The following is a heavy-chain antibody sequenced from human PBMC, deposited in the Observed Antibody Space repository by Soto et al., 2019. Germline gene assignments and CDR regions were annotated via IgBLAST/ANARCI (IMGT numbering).Heavy chain of an antibody. CDR3: AKVMVKNWFDP. CDR1: VFPFYRYS. D-gene: IGHD5-18*01. J-gene: IGHJ5*02. Sequence: WGSLRLSFAASVFPFYRYSMSWVRPAPGKGLEWVSGISGSGGSTYYADSVKGRFTFSRDNSKNTLYLQMNSLRAEDTAVYYCAKVMVKNWFDPWGQGTLGNVS. CDR2: ISGSGGST. V-gene: IGHV3-23*01.